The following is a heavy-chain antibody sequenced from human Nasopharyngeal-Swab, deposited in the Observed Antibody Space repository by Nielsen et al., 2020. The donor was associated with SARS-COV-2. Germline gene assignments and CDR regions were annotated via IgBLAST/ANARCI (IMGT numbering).Heavy chain of an antibody. D-gene: IGHD2-21*01. CDR2: IYYSGST. CDR1: GGSISSGGYS. V-gene: IGHV4-31*03. J-gene: IGHJ3*02. Sequence: SETLSLTCTVSGGSISSGGYSWSWIRQHPGKGLEWIGYIYYSGSTYYNPSLKSRVTISVDTSKNQFSLKLSSVTAADTAVYYCARDTGWGYRAFDIWGQGTMVTVSS. CDR3: ARDTGWGYRAFDI.